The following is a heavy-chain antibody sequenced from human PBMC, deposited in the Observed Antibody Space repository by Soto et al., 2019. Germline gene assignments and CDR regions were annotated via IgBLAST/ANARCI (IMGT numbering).Heavy chain of an antibody. CDR3: TRVGGSVSGMDV. V-gene: IGHV3-74*01. D-gene: IGHD1-26*01. CDR1: GFTFSSYW. CDR2: IDNAGSSV. J-gene: IGHJ6*02. Sequence: EVQLVESDGGLVQPGGSLRLSCAASGFTFSSYWMHWVRQAPGKGLVWVSRIDNAGSSVRYADSVKGRFTISRDNAKNTLYLQMNSLRAEDTAVYYCTRVGGSVSGMDVWGQGTTVTVSS.